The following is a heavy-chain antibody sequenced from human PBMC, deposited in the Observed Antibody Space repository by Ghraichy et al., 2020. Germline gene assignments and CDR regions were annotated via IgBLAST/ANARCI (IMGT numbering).Heavy chain of an antibody. CDR3: AKSTIAGVVTTYWVFAS. CDR2: IYWDDDK. CDR1: GFSLSTKELG. J-gene: IGHJ4*02. V-gene: IGHV2-5*02. D-gene: IGHD3-3*01. Sequence: SGPTLVKPTQTLTLTCTFSGFSLSTKELGVGWIRQPPGEALEWLAIIYWDDDKRYSPFLKSRLTITKDISRNQVVLTMTNMDHVDTATYYCAKSTIAGVVTTYWVFASWGQGTPVTVST.